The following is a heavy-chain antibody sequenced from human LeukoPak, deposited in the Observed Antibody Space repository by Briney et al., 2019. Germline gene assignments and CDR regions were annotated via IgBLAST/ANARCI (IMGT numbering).Heavy chain of an antibody. Sequence: ASVKVSCKASGYTFTSYGFSWVRQAPGQGLEWMGWISAYNGNTNYAQKLQGRVTMTTDTSTSTAYMELRSLRSDDTAVYYCARAAYGLDYFDYWGQGTLVTVSS. D-gene: IGHD2-21*01. CDR1: GYTFTSYG. CDR3: ARAAYGLDYFDY. V-gene: IGHV1-18*01. J-gene: IGHJ4*02. CDR2: ISAYNGNT.